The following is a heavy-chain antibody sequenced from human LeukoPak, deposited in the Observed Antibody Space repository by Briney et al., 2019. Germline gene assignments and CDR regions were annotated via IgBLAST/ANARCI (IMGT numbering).Heavy chain of an antibody. Sequence: GGSLRLSCAASGFTFSSYAMSWVHQAPGKGLEWVSGISGSGDNTYYADSVKGRFTISRDNSKNTLYVQVNSLGTEDTAAYYCAKGSYYDSSGSFYFDYWGQGTLVTVSS. V-gene: IGHV3-23*01. CDR2: ISGSGDNT. J-gene: IGHJ4*02. D-gene: IGHD3-22*01. CDR1: GFTFSSYA. CDR3: AKGSYYDSSGSFYFDY.